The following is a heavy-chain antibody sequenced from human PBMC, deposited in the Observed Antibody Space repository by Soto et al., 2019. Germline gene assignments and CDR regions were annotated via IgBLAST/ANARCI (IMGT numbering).Heavy chain of an antibody. CDR1: CDSISGGDYY. J-gene: IGHJ5*02. Sequence: PSETLSLTCTVSCDSISGGDYYCSWIRQPPGKGLEWIGHIFYSGSTRHNPSLKSRVTISVDTSKNQFSLKLSSVTAADTAVYYCARRFDPWGQGTLVTVSS. CDR2: IFYSGST. V-gene: IGHV4-30-4*01. CDR3: ARRFDP.